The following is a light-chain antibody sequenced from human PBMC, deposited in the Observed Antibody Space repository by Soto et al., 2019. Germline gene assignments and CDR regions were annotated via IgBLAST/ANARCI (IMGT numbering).Light chain of an antibody. Sequence: EIWFSQSPSTRSLSPGDRATLSCRASQSVSSYLAWYQQKPGQAPRLLMYDASTRATGIPARFSGSGSGTDFTLTISTLEPEDSAVYYCQPRSNWPSIPFCHGALLAIK. V-gene: IGKV3-11*01. CDR3: QPRSNWPSIP. CDR1: QSVSSY. CDR2: DAS. J-gene: IGKJ5*01.